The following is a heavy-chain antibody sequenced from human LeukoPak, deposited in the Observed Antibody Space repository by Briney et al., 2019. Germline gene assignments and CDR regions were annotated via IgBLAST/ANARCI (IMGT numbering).Heavy chain of an antibody. CDR3: ARVGSRGDWFDY. CDR2: ISSGGSAV. CDR1: GFTFSNYW. J-gene: IGHJ5*01. V-gene: IGHV3-48*01. Sequence: PGGSLRLSCAASGFTFSNYWMNWVRQAPGKGLEWLFYISSGGSAVHYADSVKDRFTFSRDNAKNSLYLHMNSLRVEDTGIYYCARVGSRGDWFDYWGQGTRVTVSS. D-gene: IGHD2-15*01.